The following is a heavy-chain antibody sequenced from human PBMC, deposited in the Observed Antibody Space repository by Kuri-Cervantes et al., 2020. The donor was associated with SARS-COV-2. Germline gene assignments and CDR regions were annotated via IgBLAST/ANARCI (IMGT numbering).Heavy chain of an antibody. Sequence: ASVKVSCKASGYTFTGYYMHWVRQAPGQGLEWMGWINPNSGGTNYVQKFQGRVTITADKSTSTAYMELSSLRSEDTAVYYCARVRVTIFGVVIIGGWFDPWGQGTLVTVSS. CDR1: GYTFTGYY. CDR2: INPNSGGT. D-gene: IGHD3-3*01. V-gene: IGHV1-2*02. J-gene: IGHJ5*02. CDR3: ARVRVTIFGVVIIGGWFDP.